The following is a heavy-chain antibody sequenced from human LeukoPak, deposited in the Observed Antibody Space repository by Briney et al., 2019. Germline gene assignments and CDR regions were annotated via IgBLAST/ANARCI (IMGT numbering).Heavy chain of an antibody. CDR3: AREDDSSGYFDY. V-gene: IGHV4-30-4*08. J-gene: IGHJ4*02. CDR2: IYYSGST. CDR1: GGSISSGDYY. Sequence: SQTLSLTCTVSGGSISSGDYYWSWIRQPPGKGLEWIGYIYYSGSTYYNPSLKSRVTISVDTSKNQFSPKLSSVTAADTAVYYCAREDDSSGYFDYWGQGTLVTVSS. D-gene: IGHD3-22*01.